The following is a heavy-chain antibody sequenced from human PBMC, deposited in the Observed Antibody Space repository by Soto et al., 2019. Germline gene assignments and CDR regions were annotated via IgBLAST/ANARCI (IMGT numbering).Heavy chain of an antibody. CDR2: IYYSGST. Sequence: SETLSLTXTVSGGSISSSSYYWGWIRQPPGKGLEWIGSIYYSGSTYYNPSLKSRVTISVDTSKNQFSLKLSSVTAADTAVYYCARVAVAGRRQGYFQHWGQGTLVTVSS. J-gene: IGHJ1*01. V-gene: IGHV4-39*01. CDR1: GGSISSSSYY. CDR3: ARVAVAGRRQGYFQH. D-gene: IGHD6-19*01.